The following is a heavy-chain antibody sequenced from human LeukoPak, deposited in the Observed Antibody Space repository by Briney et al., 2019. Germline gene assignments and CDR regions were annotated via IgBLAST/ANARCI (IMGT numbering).Heavy chain of an antibody. Sequence: GRSLRLSCAASGFTFSSYGMHWVRQAPGKGLEWVAVIWYDGSNKYYADSVKGRFTISRGNSKNTLYLQMNSLRAEDTAVYYCARTHDYGADNFDYWGQGTLVTVSS. CDR2: IWYDGSNK. CDR3: ARTHDYGADNFDY. V-gene: IGHV3-33*01. CDR1: GFTFSSYG. D-gene: IGHD4-17*01. J-gene: IGHJ4*02.